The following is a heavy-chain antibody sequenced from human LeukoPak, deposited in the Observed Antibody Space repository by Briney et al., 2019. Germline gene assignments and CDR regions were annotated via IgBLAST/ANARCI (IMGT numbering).Heavy chain of an antibody. D-gene: IGHD6-13*01. CDR3: ARERIAAAGLWGRDYYGMDV. Sequence: APVKVSCKASGYTFTGYYMHWVRQAPGQGLEWMGWINPNSGGTNYAQKFQGRVTMTRDTSISTAYMELSRLRSDDTAVYYCARERIAAAGLWGRDYYGMDVWGQGTTVTVSS. CDR2: INPNSGGT. CDR1: GYTFTGYY. V-gene: IGHV1-2*02. J-gene: IGHJ6*02.